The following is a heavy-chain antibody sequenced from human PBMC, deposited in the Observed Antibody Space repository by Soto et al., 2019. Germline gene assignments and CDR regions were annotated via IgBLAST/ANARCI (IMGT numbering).Heavy chain of an antibody. CDR1: GGSISSYY. V-gene: IGHV4-59*01. CDR3: ARVGGYCSGGSCYPYFDY. Sequence: SETLSLTCTVSGGSISSYYWSWIRQPPGKGLEWIGYIYYSGSANYNPSLKSRVTISVDTSKNQFSLKLTSVTAADTAVYYCARVGGYCSGGSCYPYFDYWGQGTLVTVSS. D-gene: IGHD2-15*01. J-gene: IGHJ4*02. CDR2: IYYSGSA.